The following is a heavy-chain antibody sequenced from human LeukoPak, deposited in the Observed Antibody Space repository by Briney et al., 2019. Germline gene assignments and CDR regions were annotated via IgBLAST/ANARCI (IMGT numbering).Heavy chain of an antibody. CDR1: GFTFSSHW. CDR2: INQDGSQK. CDR3: ARDRSDDYFDY. Sequence: PGGSLRLSCAGSGFTFSSHWIGWVRQAPGKGLEWVAHINQDGSQKYYVDSVEGRFAISRDNAKNSLYLQMNSLRAEDTAVYYCARDRSDDYFDYWGQGTLVTVSS. V-gene: IGHV3-7*01. J-gene: IGHJ4*02. D-gene: IGHD6-19*01.